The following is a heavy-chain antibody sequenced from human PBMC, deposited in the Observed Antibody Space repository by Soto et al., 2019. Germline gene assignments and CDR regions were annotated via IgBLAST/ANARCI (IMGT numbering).Heavy chain of an antibody. CDR2: INHSGST. CDR3: ARVLSTELRFHDSFDP. J-gene: IGHJ5*02. CDR1: GGSFSGYY. V-gene: IGHV4-34*01. D-gene: IGHD1-7*01. Sequence: SETLSLTCAVYGGSFSGYYWSWIRQPPGKGLEWIGEINHSGSTNYNPSLKSRVTISVDTSKNQFSLKLSSVTAADTAVYYCARVLSTELRFHDSFDPWGQGTLVTVST.